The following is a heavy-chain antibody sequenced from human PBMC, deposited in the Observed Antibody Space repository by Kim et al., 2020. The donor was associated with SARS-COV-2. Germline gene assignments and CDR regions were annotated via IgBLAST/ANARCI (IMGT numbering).Heavy chain of an antibody. CDR1: GFTFSSYE. CDR3: ARDSDPMYSSSPFDY. V-gene: IGHV3-48*03. Sequence: GGSLRLSCAASGFTFSSYEMNWVRQAPGKGLEWVSYISSSGSTIYYADSVKGRFTISRDNAKNSLYLQMNSLRAEDTAVYYCARDSDPMYSSSPFDYWGQGTLVTVSS. D-gene: IGHD6-6*01. CDR2: ISSSGSTI. J-gene: IGHJ4*02.